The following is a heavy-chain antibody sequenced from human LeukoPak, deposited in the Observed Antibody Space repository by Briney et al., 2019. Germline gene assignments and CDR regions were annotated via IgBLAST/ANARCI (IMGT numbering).Heavy chain of an antibody. CDR2: IYHSGST. V-gene: IGHV4-30-2*01. D-gene: IGHD3-22*01. CDR1: GGSISSGGYS. J-gene: IGHJ4*02. CDR3: ARRPHYYDSLDY. Sequence: SQTLSLTCAVSGGSISSGGYSWSWIRQPPGKGLEWIGYIYHSGSTYYNPSLKSRVTISVDRSKNQFSLKLSSVTAADTAVYYCARRPHYYDSLDYWGQGTLVTVSS.